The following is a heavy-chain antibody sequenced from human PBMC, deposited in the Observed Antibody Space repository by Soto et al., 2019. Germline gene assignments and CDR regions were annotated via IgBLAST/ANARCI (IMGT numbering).Heavy chain of an antibody. J-gene: IGHJ5*01. CDR3: ARLIGNSWLDS. CDR2: TYYRSNWYT. Sequence: QIHLQQSGPGLVKPSQTLSLTCAISGDSVSTNSATWDWIRQSPSRGLEWLGRTYYRSNWYTDYAVSVKGRXTXPPXTSNNQLSLQLNSVTPDDTAVYYCARLIGNSWLDSWGQGTLVTVSS. CDR1: GDSVSTNSAT. D-gene: IGHD2-8*01. V-gene: IGHV6-1*01.